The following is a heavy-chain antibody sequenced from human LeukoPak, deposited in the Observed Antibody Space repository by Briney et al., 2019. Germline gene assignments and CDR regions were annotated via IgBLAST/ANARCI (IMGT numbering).Heavy chain of an antibody. CDR1: GGSISSYY. Sequence: PSETLSLTCTVSGGSISSYYWSWIRQPAGKGLEWIGRIYTSGSTNYNPSLKSRVTMSVDTSKNQFSLKLSSVTAADTAVYYCARAVTMIVVVITTPDAFDIWGQGTMVTVSS. CDR2: IYTSGST. V-gene: IGHV4-4*07. CDR3: ARAVTMIVVVITTPDAFDI. J-gene: IGHJ3*02. D-gene: IGHD3-22*01.